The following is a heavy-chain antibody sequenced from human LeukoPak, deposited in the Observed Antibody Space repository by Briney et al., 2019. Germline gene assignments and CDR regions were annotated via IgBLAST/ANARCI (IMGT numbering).Heavy chain of an antibody. CDR2: IYYSGST. V-gene: IGHV4-39*07. J-gene: IGHJ4*02. Sequence: SETLSLTCTVSGGSISSSSYYWGWIRQPPGKGLEWIGSIYYSGSTYYNPSLKSRVTISVDTSKNQFSLKLSSVTAADAAVYYCAKSIAVAGPESYYFDYWGQGTLVTVSS. D-gene: IGHD6-19*01. CDR3: AKSIAVAGPESYYFDY. CDR1: GGSISSSSYY.